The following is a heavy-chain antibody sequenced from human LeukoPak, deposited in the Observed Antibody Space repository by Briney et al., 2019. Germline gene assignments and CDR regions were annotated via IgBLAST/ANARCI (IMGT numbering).Heavy chain of an antibody. CDR2: VSTSGYST. Sequence: PGGSLRLSCAASGFTFSSYAMSWVRQAPGEGLEWVSVVSTSGYSTYYADSVKGRFTISRDNSKNTLYLQMNSLRAEDTAVYYCARVYVGATDYYYYYMDVWGKGTTVTVSS. CDR1: GFTFSSYA. V-gene: IGHV3-23*01. J-gene: IGHJ6*03. D-gene: IGHD1-26*01. CDR3: ARVYVGATDYYYYYMDV.